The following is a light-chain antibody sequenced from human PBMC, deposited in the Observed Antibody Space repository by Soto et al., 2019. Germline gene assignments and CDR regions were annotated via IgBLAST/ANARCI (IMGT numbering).Light chain of an antibody. Sequence: IQMTQSPSSLSGSIGARVSITCRASQGIRDDLGWYKQKRGKAPKRMIYAASSLQSGVPSRFCGSGSGTEFTLTITSLIPEDFETYYCLQHNTYPVTFGQGTNVHIK. V-gene: IGKV1-17*01. CDR3: LQHNTYPVT. CDR1: QGIRDD. CDR2: AAS. J-gene: IGKJ1*01.